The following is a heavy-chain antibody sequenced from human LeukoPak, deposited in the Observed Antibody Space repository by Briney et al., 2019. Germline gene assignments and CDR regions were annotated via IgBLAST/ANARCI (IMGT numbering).Heavy chain of an antibody. CDR3: ARGNRRLGYYGSGSRLPYDS. V-gene: IGHV4-4*02. D-gene: IGHD3-10*01. J-gene: IGHJ5*02. CDR1: GGSISSSNW. Sequence: TSGTLSLTCAVSGGSISSSNWWSWVRQSPGKGLEWIGEIYHSGSTNYNPSLKSRVTISVDKSKNQFSLKLSSVTAADTAVYYCARGNRRLGYYGSGSRLPYDSWGQGTLVTVSS. CDR2: IYHSGST.